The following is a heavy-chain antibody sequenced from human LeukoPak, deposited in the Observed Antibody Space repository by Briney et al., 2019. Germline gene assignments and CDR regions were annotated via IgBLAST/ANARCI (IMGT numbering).Heavy chain of an antibody. CDR1: EYSFSTYW. Sequence: GESLKISCKGSEYSFSTYWIGWVRPIPGKGLEWMGIIYPADSDTRYSPSFQGQDTISVDKSLSTAYLQWSSLQASDSAMYYCARAGLDFGFGQLDIDYWGQGTLVTVSS. CDR3: ARAGLDFGFGQLDIDY. V-gene: IGHV5-51*01. CDR2: IYPADSDT. D-gene: IGHD3-10*01. J-gene: IGHJ4*02.